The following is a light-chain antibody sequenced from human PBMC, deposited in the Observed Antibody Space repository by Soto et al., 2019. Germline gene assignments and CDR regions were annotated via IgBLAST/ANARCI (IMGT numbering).Light chain of an antibody. V-gene: IGLV1-51*02. J-gene: IGLJ1*01. CDR2: ENS. CDR1: SSNIGSND. Sequence: QSVLTQPPSVSAAPGQKVTISCSGNSSNIGSNDVSWHQQLPGKAPKLLIYENSQRPSGIPDRFSGSKSGTSATLGITGLQTGDEADYYCGTWDSSLIALFGTGTKVTVL. CDR3: GTWDSSLIAL.